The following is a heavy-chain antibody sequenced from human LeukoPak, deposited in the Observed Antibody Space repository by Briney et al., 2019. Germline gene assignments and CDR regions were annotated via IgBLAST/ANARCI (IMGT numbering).Heavy chain of an antibody. CDR1: GFTFSSYS. J-gene: IGHJ5*02. V-gene: IGHV3-48*01. D-gene: IGHD3-10*01. Sequence: GGSLRLSCAASGFTFSSYSMNWVRQAPGKGLEWVSYISSASNTIYYADSVKGRFTISRDKAKNSLYLQMNSLRAEDTAMYYCARDGWFGDYNWFDPWGQGTLATDSS. CDR3: ARDGWFGDYNWFDP. CDR2: ISSASNTI.